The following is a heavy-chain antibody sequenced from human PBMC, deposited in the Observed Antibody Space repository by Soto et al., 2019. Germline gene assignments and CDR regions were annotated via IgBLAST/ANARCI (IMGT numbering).Heavy chain of an antibody. CDR3: ATIGDSAY. D-gene: IGHD3-10*01. V-gene: IGHV3-30*03. Sequence: QVQLVESGGGGVQPGRSLRLSCAASGFTFSTYGIHWVRQAPGKGLEWVAVISYDGSDKYYADSVEGRFTVSRDNSKTTLYLQMNSLRAEDRAVYYCATIGDSAYWGQGTLVTVSS. J-gene: IGHJ4*02. CDR1: GFTFSTYG. CDR2: ISYDGSDK.